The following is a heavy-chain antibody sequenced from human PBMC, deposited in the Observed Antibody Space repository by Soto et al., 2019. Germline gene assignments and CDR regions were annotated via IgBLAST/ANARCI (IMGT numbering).Heavy chain of an antibody. V-gene: IGHV4-39*01. Sequence: SETLSLTCTVSGGSISSSSYYWGWIRQPPGKGLEWIGSIYYSGSTYYNPSLKSRVTISVDTSKNQFSLKLSSVTAADTAVYYCVRLLGRAEIAMIVVVTPNWFDPWGQGTQVTVSS. D-gene: IGHD3-22*01. J-gene: IGHJ5*02. CDR2: IYYSGST. CDR3: VRLLGRAEIAMIVVVTPNWFDP. CDR1: GGSISSSSYY.